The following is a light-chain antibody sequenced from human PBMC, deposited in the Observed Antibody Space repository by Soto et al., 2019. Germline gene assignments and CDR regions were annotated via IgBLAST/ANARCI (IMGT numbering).Light chain of an antibody. CDR3: MQGTHYPRT. J-gene: IGKJ1*01. V-gene: IGKV2-30*01. CDR2: KVS. Sequence: DVVMTQSPLSLPVTLGQRACIXXRSXQGLVYADGNTYLNWYQQRPGQPPRXXIYKVSTRDSGVPDRFSGSGSGTDFTLKISRVEAEDVGVYYCMQGTHYPRTFGQGTKVEIK. CDR1: QGLVYADGNTY.